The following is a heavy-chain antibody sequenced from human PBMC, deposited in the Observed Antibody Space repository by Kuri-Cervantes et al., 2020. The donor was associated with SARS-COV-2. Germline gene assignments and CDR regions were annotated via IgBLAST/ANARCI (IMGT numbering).Heavy chain of an antibody. CDR3: ARYQGGSSSRLWYAFDI. CDR1: GCTFTSYA. J-gene: IGHJ3*02. V-gene: IGHV1-69*13. Sequence: SVKVSCKASGCTFTSYAISWVRQAPGQGLEGRGGIIPIFGTANYAQKFQGRVTTTSDESTSTAYMELISLRSEDTAEYYCARYQGGSSSRLWYAFDIWGQGTMVTVSS. D-gene: IGHD6-13*01. CDR2: IIPIFGTA.